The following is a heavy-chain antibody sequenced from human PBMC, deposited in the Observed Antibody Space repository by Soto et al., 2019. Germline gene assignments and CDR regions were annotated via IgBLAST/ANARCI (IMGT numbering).Heavy chain of an antibody. CDR1: GGSVSNASFY. D-gene: IGHD3-22*01. CDR3: VRVLDSSWYADL. J-gene: IGHJ2*01. CDR2: IFYTGVT. Sequence: QVQLQESGPGLVKPSETLSLTCSVSGGSVSNASFYWTWIRQAPGTGLEYIGYIFYTGVTNYNPSLGSRDNTSLDTSNNIFSLKLNSTTAADTAVYYCVRVLDSSWYADLWGRGTLVTVSS. V-gene: IGHV4-61*03.